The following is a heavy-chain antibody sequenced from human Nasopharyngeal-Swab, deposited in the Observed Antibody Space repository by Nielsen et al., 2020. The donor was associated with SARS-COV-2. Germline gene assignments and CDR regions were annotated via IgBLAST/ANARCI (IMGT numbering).Heavy chain of an antibody. J-gene: IGHJ6*02. CDR2: INPNSGGT. D-gene: IGHD2-15*01. CDR1: GYTFTGYY. V-gene: IGHV1-2*04. Sequence: ASVKVSCKASGYTFTGYYMHWVRQAPGQGLAWMGWINPNSGGTNYAQKFQGWVTMTRDTSISTAYMELSRLRSDDTAVYYCARDLVYSYYYYGMDVWGQGTTVTVSS. CDR3: ARDLVYSYYYYGMDV.